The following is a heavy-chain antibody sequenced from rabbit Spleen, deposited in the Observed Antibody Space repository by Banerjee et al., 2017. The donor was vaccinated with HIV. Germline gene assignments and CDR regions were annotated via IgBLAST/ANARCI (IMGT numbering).Heavy chain of an antibody. Sequence: QQQLVESGGGLVQPGGSLKLSCKASGFDFSSYGVSWVRQAPGKGLEWIGYIDPIFDSTYYASWAKGRFTISKTSSTTVTLQLNSLTAADTATYFCARAPYYSGAGGLAYASTRLDLWGPGTLVTVS. CDR1: GFDFSSYG. CDR3: ARAPYYSGAGGLAYASTRLDL. D-gene: IGHD6-1*01. CDR2: IDPIFDST. V-gene: IGHV1S39*01. J-gene: IGHJ3*01.